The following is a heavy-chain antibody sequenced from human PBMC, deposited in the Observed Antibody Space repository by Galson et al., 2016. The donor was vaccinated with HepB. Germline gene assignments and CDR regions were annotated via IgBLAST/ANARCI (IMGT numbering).Heavy chain of an antibody. Sequence: SLRLSCAASGFTFSSYEMNWVRQAPGKGLEWLSYISSNGNTIYYADSVKGRFTISRDNAEKSLYLQMNSLRAEDTALYYCVRDSRGGSRFYYYRLDVWGQGTTVTVSS. CDR3: VRDSRGGSRFYYYRLDV. CDR1: GFTFSSYE. D-gene: IGHD3-10*01. CDR2: ISSNGNTI. J-gene: IGHJ6*02. V-gene: IGHV3-48*03.